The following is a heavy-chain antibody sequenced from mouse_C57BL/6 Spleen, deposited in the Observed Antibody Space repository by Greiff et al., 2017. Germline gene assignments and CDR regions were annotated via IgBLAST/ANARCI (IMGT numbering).Heavy chain of an antibody. D-gene: IGHD3-2*02. CDR2: LYPGDGDT. Sequence: VQLQQSGPELVKPGASVKISCKASGYAFSSSWMNWVKQRPGKGLAWIGRLYPGDGDTNYNGKFKGKATLTADKSSSTAYMQLSSLTSEDSAVYFCARPTDSSGYGFAYWGQGTLVTVSA. CDR1: GYAFSSSW. V-gene: IGHV1-82*01. CDR3: ARPTDSSGYGFAY. J-gene: IGHJ3*01.